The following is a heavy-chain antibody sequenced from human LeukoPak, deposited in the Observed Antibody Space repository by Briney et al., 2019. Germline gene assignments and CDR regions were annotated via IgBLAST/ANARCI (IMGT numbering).Heavy chain of an antibody. Sequence: GGSLRLSCAASGFTFSSYAMSWVRQAPGKGLEWVSAISGSGGSTYYADSVKGRFTISRDNSKNTLYLQMNILRAEDTAVYYCAKDRVGATHFNWFDPWGQGTLVTVSS. CDR2: ISGSGGST. V-gene: IGHV3-23*01. J-gene: IGHJ5*02. CDR1: GFTFSSYA. CDR3: AKDRVGATHFNWFDP. D-gene: IGHD1-26*01.